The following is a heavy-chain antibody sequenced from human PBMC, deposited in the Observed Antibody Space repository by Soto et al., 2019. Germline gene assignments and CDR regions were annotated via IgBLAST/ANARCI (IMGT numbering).Heavy chain of an antibody. V-gene: IGHV4-34*01. D-gene: IGHD1-1*01. CDR2: TQHNENN. CDR3: ARGESNDGQVGFDI. CDR1: GGSLSPYY. Sequence: KTSETLSLTLGVFGGSLSPYYYSWIRQSQGKGLEWIGKTQHNENNNCRPSLKRRVTMALDTSKTAFSLKMTSETAADTAVYYWARGESNDGQVGFDIWGQGTMVTVSS. J-gene: IGHJ3*02.